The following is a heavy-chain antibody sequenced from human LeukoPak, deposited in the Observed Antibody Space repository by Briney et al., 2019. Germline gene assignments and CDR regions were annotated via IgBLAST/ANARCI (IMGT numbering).Heavy chain of an antibody. D-gene: IGHD6-19*01. CDR1: GGSVSSGSYY. CDR2: INHSGST. V-gene: IGHV4-39*07. CDR3: ARGFRWLVPSFFDY. Sequence: PSETLSLTCTVSGGSVSSGSYYWSWIRQPPGKGLEWIGEINHSGSTNYNPSLKSRVTISVDTSKNQFSLKLSSVTAADTAVYYCARGFRWLVPSFFDYWGQGTLVTVSS. J-gene: IGHJ4*02.